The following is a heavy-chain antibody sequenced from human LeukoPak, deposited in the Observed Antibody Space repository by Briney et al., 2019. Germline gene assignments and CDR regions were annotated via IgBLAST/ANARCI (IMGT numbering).Heavy chain of an antibody. V-gene: IGHV4-59*08. CDR1: GGSIRSYY. J-gene: IGHJ4*02. Sequence: SETLSLTCTVSGGSIRSYYWSWIRQPPGKGLEWIGYIYYSGSTNCNPSLKSRVTISVDTSKNQFSLKLTSVTAADTAVYHCARHGYFDSSGYYPLDYWGQGTLVTVSS. CDR2: IYYSGST. D-gene: IGHD3-22*01. CDR3: ARHGYFDSSGYYPLDY.